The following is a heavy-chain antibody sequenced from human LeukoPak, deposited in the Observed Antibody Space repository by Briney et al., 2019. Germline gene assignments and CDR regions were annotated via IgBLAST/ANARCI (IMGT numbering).Heavy chain of an antibody. V-gene: IGHV3-23*01. CDR3: AKDLYSSTWDDGFDY. CDR1: GFTFSTYA. Sequence: PGGSLRLSCATSGFTFSTYAMSWVRLAPGKGLEWVSAISGSGGTTFYADSVKGRFTISRYHSKNTLYLQMNSLRAEDTAVYYCAKDLYSSTWDDGFDYWGQGTLVTVSS. CDR2: ISGSGGTT. J-gene: IGHJ4*02. D-gene: IGHD6-13*01.